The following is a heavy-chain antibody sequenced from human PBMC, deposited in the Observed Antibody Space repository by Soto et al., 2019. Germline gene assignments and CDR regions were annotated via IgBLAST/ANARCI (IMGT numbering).Heavy chain of an antibody. V-gene: IGHV3-30*18. D-gene: IGHD2-15*01. CDR3: AKDGAPRYCSRSSCHPAGAY. CDR2: ISYDGSNR. Sequence: QVQLVESGGGVVQPGRSLRLSCAGSGFTFSNYVLHWVRQAPGKGLEWVAVISYDGSNRYYADCVKGRFTISRDNSNNMLYLQMDSLRAEDTAVYYCAKDGAPRYCSRSSCHPAGAYWGQGTLVTVSS. CDR1: GFTFSNYV. J-gene: IGHJ4*02.